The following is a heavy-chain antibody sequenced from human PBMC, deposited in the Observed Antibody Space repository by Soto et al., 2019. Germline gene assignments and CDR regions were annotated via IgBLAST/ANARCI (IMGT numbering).Heavy chain of an antibody. Sequence: PGESLKISCAASGFTFSSYSMNWVRQAPGKGLEWVSYISSSSSTIYYADSVKGRFTISRDNAKNSLYLQMNSLRAEDTAVYYCAREKVTTLRDPFDYWGQGTLVTVSS. D-gene: IGHD4-17*01. CDR1: GFTFSSYS. V-gene: IGHV3-48*01. CDR3: AREKVTTLRDPFDY. CDR2: ISSSSSTI. J-gene: IGHJ4*02.